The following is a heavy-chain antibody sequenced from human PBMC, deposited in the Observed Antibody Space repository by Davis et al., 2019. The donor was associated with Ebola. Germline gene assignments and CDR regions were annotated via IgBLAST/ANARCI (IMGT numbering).Heavy chain of an antibody. J-gene: IGHJ3*02. CDR2: IKQDGSEK. D-gene: IGHD3-22*01. CDR1: GFTFSSYW. CDR3: ASLTEGPPYYYDSSGYWPLPFDI. Sequence: ESLKTSCAASGFTFSSYWMSWVRQAPGKGLEWVANIKQDGSEKYYVDSVKGRFTISRDNAKNSLYLQMNSLRAEDTAGYYCASLTEGPPYYYDSSGYWPLPFDIWGRGTMVTVSS. V-gene: IGHV3-7*03.